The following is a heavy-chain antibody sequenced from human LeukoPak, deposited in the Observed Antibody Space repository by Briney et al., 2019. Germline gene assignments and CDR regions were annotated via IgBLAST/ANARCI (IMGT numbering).Heavy chain of an antibody. CDR1: GFPFSRYS. CDR3: ARDPPSRGARYFDY. CDR2: ITSSSSNK. V-gene: IGHV3-21*01. Sequence: GGSLRLSCAASGFPFSRYSMNWVRQAPGEGPEWVSSITSSSSNKDYVDSVKGRFTVSRDNAKNSLYLQMDSLRVEDTAVYYCARDPPSRGARYFDYWGQGILVTVSS. J-gene: IGHJ4*02. D-gene: IGHD3-10*01.